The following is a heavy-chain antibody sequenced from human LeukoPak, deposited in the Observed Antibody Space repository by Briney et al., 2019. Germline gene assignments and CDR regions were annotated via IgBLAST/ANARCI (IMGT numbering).Heavy chain of an antibody. CDR3: ARSYSSSWVDFDY. D-gene: IGHD6-6*01. J-gene: IGHJ4*02. Sequence: PSETLSLTCAVYGGSFSGYYWSWIRQPPGKGLEWIGEINHSGSTNYNPSLKSRVTMSVDTSKNQFSLKLSSVTAADTAVYYCARSYSSSWVDFDYWGQGTLVTVSS. V-gene: IGHV4-34*01. CDR1: GGSFSGYY. CDR2: INHSGST.